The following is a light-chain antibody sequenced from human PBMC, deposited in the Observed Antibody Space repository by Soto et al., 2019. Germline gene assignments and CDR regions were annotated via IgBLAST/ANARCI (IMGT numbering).Light chain of an antibody. CDR2: DVS. Sequence: QSVLTQPRSVSGSPGQSVTISCTGTSSDVGGYDYVSWYQQHPGKAPKFMIYDVSKRPSGVPDRFSGSKSGNTASLTISGLQAEDEADYYCFSYAANSAGVFGGGTKVTVL. CDR3: FSYAANSAGV. J-gene: IGLJ2*01. CDR1: SSDVGGYDY. V-gene: IGLV2-11*01.